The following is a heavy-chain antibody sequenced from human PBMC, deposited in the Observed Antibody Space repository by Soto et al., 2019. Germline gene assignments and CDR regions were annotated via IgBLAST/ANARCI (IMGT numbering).Heavy chain of an antibody. V-gene: IGHV3-30-3*01. D-gene: IGHD2-15*01. J-gene: IGHJ4*02. Sequence: QVQLVESGGGVVQPGRSLRLSCAASGFTFSSYAMHWVRQAPGKGLEWVAVISYDGSKKYYTDSVTGRFIISRDNSKNMLYLQMNSLRGEDTAVYYCARGLSKPMVDYWGQGTLVTVPS. CDR3: ARGLSKPMVDY. CDR1: GFTFSSYA. CDR2: ISYDGSKK.